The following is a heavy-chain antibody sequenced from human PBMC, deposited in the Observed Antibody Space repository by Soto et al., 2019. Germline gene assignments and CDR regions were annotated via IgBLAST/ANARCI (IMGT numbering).Heavy chain of an antibody. V-gene: IGHV4-59*01. CDR1: GGSISSYY. CDR3: ARGRRYYYDSSGARDLYYYGMDV. D-gene: IGHD3-22*01. Sequence: TLSLTCTVSGGSISSYYWSWIRQPPGKGLEWIGYIYYSGSTNYNPSLKSRVTISVDTSKNQFSLKLSSVTAADMAMYYCARGRRYYYDSSGARDLYYYGMDVWGQGTTVTVSS. CDR2: IYYSGST. J-gene: IGHJ6*02.